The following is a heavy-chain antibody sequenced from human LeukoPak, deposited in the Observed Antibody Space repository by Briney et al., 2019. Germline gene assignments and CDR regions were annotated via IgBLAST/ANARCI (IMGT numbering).Heavy chain of an antibody. D-gene: IGHD5-12*01. CDR2: ISYDGSNK. V-gene: IGHV3-30*04. Sequence: GRSLRLSCAASIFTFSSYAIHWVRQAPGKGLEWVAVISYDGSNKYYADSVKGRFTISRDNSKNTLYLQMNSLRAEDTAVYYCARERYSGYDYYADYWGQGTLVTVSS. CDR1: IFTFSSYA. CDR3: ARERYSGYDYYADY. J-gene: IGHJ4*02.